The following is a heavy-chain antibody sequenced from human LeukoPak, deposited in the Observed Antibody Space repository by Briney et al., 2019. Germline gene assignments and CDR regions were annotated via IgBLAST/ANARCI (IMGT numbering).Heavy chain of an antibody. J-gene: IGHJ3*02. D-gene: IGHD3-22*01. Sequence: PSQTLSLTCTVSGGSISSGSYYWSWIRQPAGKGLEWIGRIYTSGSTNYNPSLKSRATISVDTSKNQFSLKLSSVTAADTAVYYCARDQDIYDSSGTAPAFDIWGQGTMVTVSS. V-gene: IGHV4-61*02. CDR2: IYTSGST. CDR1: GGSISSGSYY. CDR3: ARDQDIYDSSGTAPAFDI.